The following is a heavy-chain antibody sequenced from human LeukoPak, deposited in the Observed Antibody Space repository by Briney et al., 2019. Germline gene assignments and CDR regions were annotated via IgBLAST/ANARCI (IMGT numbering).Heavy chain of an antibody. V-gene: IGHV1-18*01. J-gene: IGHJ4*02. Sequence: ASVKVSCKASGYTFTSYGISWVRQAPGQGLEWMGWISAYNGNTNYAQKLQGRVTMTTDTSTSTAYMELRSLRPDDTAVYYCARDYPLLMITFGGVIVPRPFDYWGQGTLVTVSS. CDR3: ARDYPLLMITFGGVIVPRPFDY. D-gene: IGHD3-16*02. CDR1: GYTFTSYG. CDR2: ISAYNGNT.